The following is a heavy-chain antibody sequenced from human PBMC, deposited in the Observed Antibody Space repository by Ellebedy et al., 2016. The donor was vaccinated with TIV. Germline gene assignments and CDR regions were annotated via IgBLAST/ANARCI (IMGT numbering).Heavy chain of an antibody. CDR2: IGTGGNT. V-gene: IGHV3-69-1*01. Sequence: PGGSLRLSCAASGFTFTTYAMHWVRQAPGKGLEWVSGIGTGGNTYYADSVKGRFTISRDNAKNSLYLQMNSLRAEDTAVYYCARDRFSSDYWFDPWGQGTLVTVSS. J-gene: IGHJ5*02. D-gene: IGHD2-21*02. CDR3: ARDRFSSDYWFDP. CDR1: GFTFTTYA.